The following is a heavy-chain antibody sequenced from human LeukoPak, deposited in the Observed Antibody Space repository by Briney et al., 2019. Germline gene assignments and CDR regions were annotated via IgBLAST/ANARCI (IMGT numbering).Heavy chain of an antibody. D-gene: IGHD6-19*01. J-gene: IGHJ4*02. CDR3: AQGGFSSGWFGY. CDR2: ISYDGSNE. CDR1: GFTFSSYG. Sequence: GGSLRLSCAASGFTFSSYGMHWGRQAPGKVLEWVAVISYDGSNEYYADSVKGRFTISRDNSKNTLYLQMNSLRAEDTAVYYCAQGGFSSGWFGYWGQGTLVTVSS. V-gene: IGHV3-30*18.